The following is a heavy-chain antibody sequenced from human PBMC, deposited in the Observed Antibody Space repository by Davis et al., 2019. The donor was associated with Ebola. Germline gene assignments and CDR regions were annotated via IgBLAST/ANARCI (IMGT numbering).Heavy chain of an antibody. CDR1: GFSFSSYN. Sequence: GESLKISCVGSGFSFSSYNINWVSQAPGKGLEWVSAISGSGKNTHYADSVKGRFAISRDNGENSVSLQMNSLRADDTALYYCARGGGYWGQGTLVTVSS. J-gene: IGHJ4*02. D-gene: IGHD3-16*01. CDR3: ARGGGY. V-gene: IGHV3-21*01. CDR2: ISGSGKNT.